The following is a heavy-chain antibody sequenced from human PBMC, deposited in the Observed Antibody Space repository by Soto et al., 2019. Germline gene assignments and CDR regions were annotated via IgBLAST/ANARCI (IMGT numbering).Heavy chain of an antibody. CDR1: GGSIGSSSYY. J-gene: IGHJ4*02. CDR3: ARHGYTSGRTYFDY. D-gene: IGHD6-19*01. V-gene: IGHV4-39*01. Sequence: QLQLQESGPGLVKPSETLSLTCTVSGGSIGSSSYYWGWIRQPPGKGLEWIGSIYDRGSTYSNPSLKSRLTTSLDTSKNPFSLKLTSVTAADTAVYYCARHGYTSGRTYFDYWGQGTLVTVSS. CDR2: IYDRGST.